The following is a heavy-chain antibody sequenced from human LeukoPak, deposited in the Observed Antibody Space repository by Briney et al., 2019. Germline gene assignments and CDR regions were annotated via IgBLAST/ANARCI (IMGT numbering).Heavy chain of an antibody. CDR1: GFTFSNAW. Sequence: GGSLRLSCAASGFTFSNAWMSWVRQAPGKGLEWVGRIKSKTDGGTTDYAAPVKGRFTISRDDPKNTLYLQMNSLKTEDTAVYYCTRGPSTVIGGLWDQGTLVTVSS. D-gene: IGHD4-17*01. CDR2: IKSKTDGGTT. V-gene: IGHV3-15*01. CDR3: TRGPSTVIGGL. J-gene: IGHJ4*02.